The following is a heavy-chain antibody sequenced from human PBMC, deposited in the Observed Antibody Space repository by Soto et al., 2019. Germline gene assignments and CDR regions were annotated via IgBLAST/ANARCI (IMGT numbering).Heavy chain of an antibody. Sequence: GGSLRLSCAASGFTFSNYAMHWVRQAPGKGLEWVAVISYDGSNKYYADSVKGRFTISRDSSKNTLYSQMNSLRAEDTAVYYCVRDGPGYSYAPNYYYGMDVWAQGTTVTVSS. CDR3: VRDGPGYSYAPNYYYGMDV. J-gene: IGHJ6*02. V-gene: IGHV3-30-3*01. D-gene: IGHD5-18*01. CDR2: ISYDGSNK. CDR1: GFTFSNYA.